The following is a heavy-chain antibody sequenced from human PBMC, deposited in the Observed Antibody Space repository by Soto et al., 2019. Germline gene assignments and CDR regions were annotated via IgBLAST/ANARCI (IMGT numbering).Heavy chain of an antibody. CDR2: IYYNGTP. D-gene: IGHD4-17*01. Sequence: QVQLQESGPGLVKPSQTLSLTCSVSGGSISNDDYYWTWIRQPPGKGLEWIGPIYYNGTPYYNPSLKRRLTMSLDTSQNHFSLHLTSVIAADSASYFCARATTVTSSFFYYGLDVWGQGTTVTVSS. V-gene: IGHV4-30-4*08. CDR1: GGSISNDDYY. CDR3: ARATTVTSSFFYYGLDV. J-gene: IGHJ6*02.